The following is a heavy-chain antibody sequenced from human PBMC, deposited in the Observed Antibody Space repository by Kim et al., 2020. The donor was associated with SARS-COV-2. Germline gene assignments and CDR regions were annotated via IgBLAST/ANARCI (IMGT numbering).Heavy chain of an antibody. CDR1: DYSYSGSG. Sequence: ASVKVSCKTSDYSYSGSGFSWVRQAPGQGLEWMGWINTRKGDTNYVQKFQDRVTMTTGSSTTTAYMELRNLKSDDTAVYYCVRGTWGDVNDYWCPGTLVT. CDR3: VRGTWGDVNDY. D-gene: IGHD3-10*01. CDR2: INTRKGDT. V-gene: IGHV1-18*01. J-gene: IGHJ4*02.